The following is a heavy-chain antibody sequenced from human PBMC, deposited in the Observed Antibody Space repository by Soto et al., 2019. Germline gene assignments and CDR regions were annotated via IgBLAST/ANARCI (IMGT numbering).Heavy chain of an antibody. CDR1: GGTFRSYS. CDR3: ARSCDKTYTPTYWNWDYYYYGMDV. D-gene: IGHD1-7*01. CDR2: IIPMFGTA. Sequence: SVQVSCKSSGGTFRSYSISGGRLAPGKGLECMGWIIPMFGTARCAQKFQGRVTITADESTSTAYMELSSLRSEDTAVYYCARSCDKTYTPTYWNWDYYYYGMDVWGQGTTVTVSS. V-gene: IGHV1-69*01. J-gene: IGHJ6*02.